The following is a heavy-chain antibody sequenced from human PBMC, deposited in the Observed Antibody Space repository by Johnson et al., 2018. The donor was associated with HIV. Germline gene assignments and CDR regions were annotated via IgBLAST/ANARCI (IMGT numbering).Heavy chain of an antibody. V-gene: IGHV3-33*08. CDR3: AREGAWEVRHVAFDI. J-gene: IGHJ6*01. D-gene: IGHD1-26*01. CDR1: GFTFSSYA. CDR2: IRYDGSNK. Sequence: QVQLVESGGGVVQPGRSLRLSCAASGFTFSSYAMHWVRQAPGKGLEWVAFIRYDGSNKYYADSVKGRFTISRDNSKNTLYLQMNSLRAEDTAVYHCAREGAWEVRHVAFDIWGQGSAVTVSS.